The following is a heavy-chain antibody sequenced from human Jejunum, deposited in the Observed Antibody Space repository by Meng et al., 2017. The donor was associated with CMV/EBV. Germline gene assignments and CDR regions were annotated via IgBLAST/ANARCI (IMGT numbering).Heavy chain of an antibody. J-gene: IGHJ4*02. D-gene: IGHD4-11*01. CDR2: ISGSGRTT. CDR1: GFTSFSYA. V-gene: IGHV3-23*01. CDR3: AKESYSNDLDY. Sequence: ASGFTSFSYALLWVPPAPGKGLEWVSTISGSGRTTYYADSVKGRFTISRDNSKNMLYVEMNSLRAEDTAAYYCAKESYSNDLDYWGQGTLVTVSS.